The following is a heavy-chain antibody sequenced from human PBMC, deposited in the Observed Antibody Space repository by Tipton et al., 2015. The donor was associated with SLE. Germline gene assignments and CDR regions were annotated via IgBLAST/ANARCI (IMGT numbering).Heavy chain of an antibody. J-gene: IGHJ1*01. D-gene: IGHD6-19*01. CDR2: IYPTGRT. Sequence: TLSLTCTVYGGSLSGYWWSWIRQSPGKGLEWIGEIYPTGRTDYNPSLMSRVTISVDTSQNQFSLRLTSVTAADTAVYYCARHEVSGIGFFQQWGQGTLVTVSS. CDR3: ARHEVSGIGFFQQ. CDR1: GGSLSGYW. V-gene: IGHV4-34*01.